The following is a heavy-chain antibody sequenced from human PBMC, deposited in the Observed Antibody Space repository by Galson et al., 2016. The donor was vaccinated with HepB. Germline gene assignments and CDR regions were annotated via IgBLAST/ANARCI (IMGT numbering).Heavy chain of an antibody. CDR3: ARVSGPWVGVPAAKVYFDF. V-gene: IGHV3-23*01. J-gene: IGHJ4*02. CDR1: GFTFKYHA. CDR2: ISDGGTA. D-gene: IGHD2-2*01. Sequence: SLRLSCAASGFTFKYHAMSWVRQAPGSGLEWVAVISDGGTAHCADSVKGRFTISRDNSKNTGYLQMDSLRAEDRAEYYCARVSGPWVGVPAAKVYFDFWGQGTLVIVSS.